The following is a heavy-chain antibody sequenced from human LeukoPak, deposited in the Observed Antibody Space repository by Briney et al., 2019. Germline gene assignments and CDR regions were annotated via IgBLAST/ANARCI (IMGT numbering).Heavy chain of an antibody. D-gene: IGHD2-15*01. CDR3: ARRGYCSGGNCFSNAFDI. J-gene: IGHJ3*02. CDR2: IYPADSDT. Sequence: GESLKISCKGSGYSFAIYWIGWVRQMPGKGLEWMGIIYPADSDTRYSPSFEGQVTISADRSISTASLQWSSLKASDTAMYYCARRGYCSGGNCFSNAFDIWGQGTMVTVSS. V-gene: IGHV5-51*01. CDR1: GYSFAIYW.